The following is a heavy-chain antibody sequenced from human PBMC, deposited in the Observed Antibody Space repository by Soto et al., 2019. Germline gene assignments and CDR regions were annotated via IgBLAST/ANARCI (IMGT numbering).Heavy chain of an antibody. CDR2: IIPIFGTA. J-gene: IGHJ3*02. Sequence: SVKVSCKASGGTFSSYAISWVRQAPGQGLEWMGGIIPIFGTANYAQKFQGRVTITADESTSTAYMELSSLRSEDTAVYYCARDASFYTDALDIWGQGTMVTVSS. D-gene: IGHD3-3*02. CDR3: ARDASFYTDALDI. CDR1: GGTFSSYA. V-gene: IGHV1-69*13.